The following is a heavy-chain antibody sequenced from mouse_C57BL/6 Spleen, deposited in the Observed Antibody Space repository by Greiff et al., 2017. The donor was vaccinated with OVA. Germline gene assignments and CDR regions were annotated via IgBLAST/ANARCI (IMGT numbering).Heavy chain of an antibody. CDR1: GYIFTSYW. D-gene: IGHD1-1*01. J-gene: IGHJ4*01. V-gene: IGHV1-64*01. CDR2: IHPNSGST. Sequence: VQLQQPGAELVKPGASVKLSCKASGYIFTSYWMHWVKQRPGQGLEWIGMIHPNSGSTNYNEKFKSKATLTVDKSSSTAYMQLSSLTSEDSAVYYCARYGSSLYYAMDYWGQGTSVTVSS. CDR3: ARYGSSLYYAMDY.